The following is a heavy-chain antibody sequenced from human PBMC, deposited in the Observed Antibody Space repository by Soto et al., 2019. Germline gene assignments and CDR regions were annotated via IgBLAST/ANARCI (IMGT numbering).Heavy chain of an antibody. V-gene: IGHV3-48*02. Sequence: EGQLVESGGNLVRPGGSLRLSCEASGFVFSTYSMNWVRQAPGKGLEWISYISSTSGTIYYADSVKGRFTIFRDNAKNSLFLQMNGLRDDDTAVYYCANQKIRFSVAGTLAGVGVWGQGTTVTVSS. CDR2: ISSTSGTI. D-gene: IGHD6-19*01. CDR3: ANQKIRFSVAGTLAGVGV. CDR1: GFVFSTYS. J-gene: IGHJ6*02.